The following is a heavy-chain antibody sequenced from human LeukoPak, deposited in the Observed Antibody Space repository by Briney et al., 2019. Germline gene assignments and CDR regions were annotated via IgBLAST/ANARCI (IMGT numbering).Heavy chain of an antibody. V-gene: IGHV1-18*01. CDR1: GYTFTSYG. J-gene: IGHJ4*02. CDR3: AREVPYDSSVYYQPFDY. Sequence: ASVKVSCKASGYTFTSYGISWVRQAPGQGLEWMGWISAYNGNTNYAQKLQGRVTMTTDTSTSTAYMELRSLRSDDTAVYYCAREVPYDSSVYYQPFDYWGQGTLVTVSS. D-gene: IGHD3-22*01. CDR2: ISAYNGNT.